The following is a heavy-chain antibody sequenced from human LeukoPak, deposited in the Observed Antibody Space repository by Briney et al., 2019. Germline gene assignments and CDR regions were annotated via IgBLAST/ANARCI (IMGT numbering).Heavy chain of an antibody. Sequence: PGGPLRHSCAASRFTLSGYTMSWVRQAPGKGLEWGSAISGRGGSTYSADSVKGRFTISRDNSKNTLYLQMNSLRGEDTAVYYCAKASSGWTEGYFDYWGQGTLVTVSS. CDR2: ISGRGGST. V-gene: IGHV3-23*01. D-gene: IGHD6-19*01. CDR3: AKASSGWTEGYFDY. J-gene: IGHJ4*02. CDR1: RFTLSGYT.